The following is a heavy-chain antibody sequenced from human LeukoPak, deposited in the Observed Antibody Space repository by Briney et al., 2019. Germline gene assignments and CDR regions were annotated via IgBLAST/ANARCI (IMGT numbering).Heavy chain of an antibody. Sequence: ASLTVSCKASGYTFTGYYMHWVRQAPGQGLEWMGWINPNSGGTNYAQKFQGRVTMTRDTTISTAYMELSRLRSDDTAVYYCATQLDSGGYGYWGQGTLVTVSS. CDR2: INPNSGGT. V-gene: IGHV1-2*02. J-gene: IGHJ4*02. D-gene: IGHD6-19*01. CDR3: ATQLDSGGYGY. CDR1: GYTFTGYY.